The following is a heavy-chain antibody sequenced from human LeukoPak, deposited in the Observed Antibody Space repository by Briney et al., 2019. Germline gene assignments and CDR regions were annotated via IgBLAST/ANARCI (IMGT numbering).Heavy chain of an antibody. J-gene: IGHJ4*02. V-gene: IGHV4-28*01. CDR1: GYSISSSNW. CDR3: ARLYYYDSSGRSDY. Sequence: SDTLSLTCAVSGYSISSSNWWGWIRQPPGKGLEWIGYIYYSGSTYYNPSLKSRVTMSVDTSKNQFSLKMSSVTAADTAVYYCARLYYYDSSGRSDYWGQGTLVTVSS. D-gene: IGHD3-22*01. CDR2: IYYSGST.